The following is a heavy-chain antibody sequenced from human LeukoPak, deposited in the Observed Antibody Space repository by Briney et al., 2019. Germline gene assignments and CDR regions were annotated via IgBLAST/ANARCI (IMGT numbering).Heavy chain of an antibody. CDR1: GXTFSGYE. Sequence: PGGSLRLSCATSGXTFSGYEMNWVRQAPGKGLEWISYITTSGTSTYYADSVKGRFTISRDNGKTALSLQMNSLRAEDTAVYYCVVHSATSCYWGQGTLVTVSS. D-gene: IGHD1-26*01. CDR2: ITTSGTST. CDR3: VVHSATSCY. V-gene: IGHV3-48*03. J-gene: IGHJ4*02.